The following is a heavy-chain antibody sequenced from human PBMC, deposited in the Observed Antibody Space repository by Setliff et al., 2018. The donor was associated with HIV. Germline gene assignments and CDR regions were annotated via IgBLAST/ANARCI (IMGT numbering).Heavy chain of an antibody. CDR2: TGPYNDRT. Sequence: SVKVSCKASVGNFTSLGIGWVRQAPGQGLEWMGWTGPYNDRTEYAQEFQGRASLTIYTSASTAYMELTGLTSDDSAVYYCARYLVVVPVAVGGLDVWGQGTTVTVSS. CDR1: VGNFTSLG. CDR3: ARYLVVVPVAVGGLDV. D-gene: IGHD2-2*01. V-gene: IGHV1-18*01. J-gene: IGHJ6*02.